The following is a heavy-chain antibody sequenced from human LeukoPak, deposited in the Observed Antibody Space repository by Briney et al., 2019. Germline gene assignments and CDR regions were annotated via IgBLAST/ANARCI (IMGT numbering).Heavy chain of an antibody. D-gene: IGHD3-22*01. CDR2: IYYSGST. CDR1: GDSISIGDYY. J-gene: IGHJ5*01. Sequence: SETLALTCTFSGDSISIGDYYWSWIRQPPGKGLEWIGYIYYSGSTYYNPSLKSRVTISVDTSKNQFSLKLNSVTAADTAVYYCARGPTMNDSWGQGTLVTVSS. V-gene: IGHV4-30-4*01. CDR3: ARGPTMNDS.